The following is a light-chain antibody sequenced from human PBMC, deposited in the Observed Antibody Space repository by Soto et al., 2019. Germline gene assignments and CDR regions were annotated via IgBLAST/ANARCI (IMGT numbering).Light chain of an antibody. J-gene: IGKJ2*01. CDR1: QSVLYSTNNKNY. CDR2: WAS. V-gene: IGKV4-1*01. Sequence: DIVMTQSPDSLAVSLGERATINCKSSQSVLYSTNNKNYLAWYQQRPGQPPKLLIYWASTRESGVPDRFSGSGSATDFTLTITSLQAEDVAVYYCQQYESTPPTFGPGTKLEIK. CDR3: QQYESTPPT.